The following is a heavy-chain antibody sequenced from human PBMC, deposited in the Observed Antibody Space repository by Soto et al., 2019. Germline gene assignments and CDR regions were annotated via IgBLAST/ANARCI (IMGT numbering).Heavy chain of an antibody. CDR2: FYRGGST. J-gene: IGHJ6*04. Sequence: GGSLRLSCEVSGFSVSDSSMSWVRQAPGKGLEWVSVFYRGGSTDYADSVKGRGTVSRDTFKNTLFLQMDSLTVEDTAVYFCARVLGGNDLLNTYYYGMDVWGKGTRVTVPS. CDR1: GFSVSDSS. D-gene: IGHD1-1*01. V-gene: IGHV3-53*01. CDR3: ARVLGGNDLLNTYYYGMDV.